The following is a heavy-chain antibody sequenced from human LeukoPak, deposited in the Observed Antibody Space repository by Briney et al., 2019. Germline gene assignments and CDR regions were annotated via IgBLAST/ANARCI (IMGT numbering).Heavy chain of an antibody. CDR1: GYTFTSYD. CDR3: ARSYCGGDCYAGNWFDP. CDR2: INPSGGST. Sequence: ASVKVSCKASGYTFTSYDINWVRQATGQGLEWMGIINPSGGSTSYAQKFQGRVTMTRDTSTSTVYMELSSLRSEDTAVYYCARSYCGGDCYAGNWFDPWGQGTLVTVSS. D-gene: IGHD2-21*02. J-gene: IGHJ5*02. V-gene: IGHV1-46*01.